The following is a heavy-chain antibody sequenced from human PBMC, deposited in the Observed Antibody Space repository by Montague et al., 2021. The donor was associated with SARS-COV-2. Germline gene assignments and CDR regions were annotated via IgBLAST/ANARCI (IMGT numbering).Heavy chain of an antibody. CDR2: IYDSGST. J-gene: IGHJ3*02. V-gene: IGHV4-39*02. CDR3: ARRGRKLLPVATTIGGFDI. CDR1: GFSLSTSGMC. Sequence: LVTPTQTLTLTCTFSGFSLSTSGMCVSWIRQPPGKGLEWIGSIYDSGSTYYNPSLKSRVTISVDTSKNHFSLKLNSVTAADTAVYYCARRGRKLLPVATTIGGFDIWGQGTMVTVSS. D-gene: IGHD5-12*01.